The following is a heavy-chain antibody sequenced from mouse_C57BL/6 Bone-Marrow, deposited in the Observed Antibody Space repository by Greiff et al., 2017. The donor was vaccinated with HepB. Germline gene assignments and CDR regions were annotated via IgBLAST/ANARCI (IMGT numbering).Heavy chain of an antibody. V-gene: IGHV1-61*01. J-gene: IGHJ4*01. CDR2: IYPSDSET. CDR1: GYTFTSYW. Sequence: QVQLQQPGAELVRPGSSVKLSCKASGYTFTSYWMDWVKQRPGQGLEWIGNIYPSDSETHYNQKFKDKATLTVDKSSSTAYMQLSSLTSEDSAVYDCARYYYGSYYAMDYWGQGTSVTVSS. D-gene: IGHD1-1*01. CDR3: ARYYYGSYYAMDY.